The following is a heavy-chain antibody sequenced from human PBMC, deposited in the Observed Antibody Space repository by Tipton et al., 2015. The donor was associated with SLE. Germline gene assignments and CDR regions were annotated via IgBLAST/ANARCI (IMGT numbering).Heavy chain of an antibody. Sequence: SLRLSCAASDFSFSDSTIHWVRQSSGKGLEWVGRIRTKANDYATTYAASVEGRFTISRDDSKNTAFLQMNIVKTEDTAVYFCSSSPSGSYYYFGPWGQGTLATVSS. CDR1: DFSFSDST. CDR2: IRTKANDYAT. J-gene: IGHJ5*02. D-gene: IGHD1-26*01. V-gene: IGHV3-73*01. CDR3: SSSPSGSYYYFGP.